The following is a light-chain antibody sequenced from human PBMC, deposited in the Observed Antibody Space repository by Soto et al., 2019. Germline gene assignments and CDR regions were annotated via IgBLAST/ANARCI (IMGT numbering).Light chain of an antibody. J-gene: IGKJ4*01. V-gene: IGKV3-20*01. CDR2: GAS. Sequence: EIVLMQSPGTLSLTPGERATLSCRASQSVSSSYLAWYQQKHGQAPRLLIYGASSRATGIPDRFSGSGSGTDFSRSISRLEPEDFAVYYCQQYGSSPLTFGGGTKVEIK. CDR3: QQYGSSPLT. CDR1: QSVSSSY.